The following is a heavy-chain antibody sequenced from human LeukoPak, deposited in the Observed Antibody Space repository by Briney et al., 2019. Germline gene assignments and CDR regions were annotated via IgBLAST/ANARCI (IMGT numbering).Heavy chain of an antibody. Sequence: GGSLRLSCAASGFTFSSYAMSWVRQAPGKGLEWVSAISGSGGSTYYADSVKGRFTISRDNSKNTLYLQMNSLRAEDTAVYYCAKEVTLRYFDWLLEGDAFDIWGQGTMVTVSS. CDR3: AKEVTLRYFDWLLEGDAFDI. D-gene: IGHD3-9*01. J-gene: IGHJ3*02. CDR2: ISGSGGST. CDR1: GFTFSSYA. V-gene: IGHV3-23*01.